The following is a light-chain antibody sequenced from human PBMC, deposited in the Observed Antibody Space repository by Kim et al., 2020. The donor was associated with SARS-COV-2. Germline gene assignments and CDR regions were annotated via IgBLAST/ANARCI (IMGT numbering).Light chain of an antibody. J-gene: IGLJ3*02. V-gene: IGLV3-19*01. CDR3: NSRDSSGNHLRV. Sequence: SSELTQDHAVSVALGQTVRITCQGDSLRSYYASWYQQKPGQAPVLVIYGKNNRPSGIPDRFSGSSSGNTASLTITGAQAEDEADYYCNSRDSSGNHLRVF. CDR1: SLRSYY. CDR2: GKN.